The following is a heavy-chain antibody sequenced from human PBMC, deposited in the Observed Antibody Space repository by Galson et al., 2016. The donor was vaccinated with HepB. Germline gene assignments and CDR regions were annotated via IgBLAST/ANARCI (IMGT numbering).Heavy chain of an antibody. D-gene: IGHD6-19*01. CDR1: GFTFSSYG. CDR2: VSFDGSHK. Sequence: SLRLSCAASGFTFSSYGMHWVRQAPGKGLEWVAIVSFDGSHKYYADSVKGRFTISRDNSKNLLHLEMNSLRREDSAVYYCAKSGDGTSTPCSQYWGQGTLVTVSS. J-gene: IGHJ1*01. CDR3: AKSGDGTSTPCSQY. V-gene: IGHV3-30*18.